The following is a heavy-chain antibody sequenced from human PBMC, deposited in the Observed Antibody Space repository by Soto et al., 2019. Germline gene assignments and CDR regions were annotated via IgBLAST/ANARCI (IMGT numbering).Heavy chain of an antibody. V-gene: IGHV1-69*13. CDR3: ARDSGNDAFDI. CDR1: GYTFTGYY. J-gene: IGHJ3*02. Sequence: SVKVSCKASGYTFTGYYMHWVRQAPGQGLEWMGGIIPIFGTANYAQKFQGRVTITADESTSTAYMELSSLRSEDTAVYYCARDSGNDAFDIWGQGTMVTVSS. D-gene: IGHD1-1*01. CDR2: IIPIFGTA.